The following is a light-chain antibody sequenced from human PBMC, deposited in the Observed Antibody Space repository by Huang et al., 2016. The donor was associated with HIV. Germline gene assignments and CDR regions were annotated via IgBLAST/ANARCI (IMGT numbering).Light chain of an antibody. V-gene: IGKV1-6*02. CDR2: AAS. J-gene: IGKJ1*01. Sequence: AIQLTQSPSSLSASVGDRFTITCRASQDITNDLGWYQQKPGKAPKLLISAASTLHSGVPSRFSGSGSGTDFTLTISSLQPEDFATYFCLQDFTYPRTFGQGTRVEI. CDR1: QDITND. CDR3: LQDFTYPRT.